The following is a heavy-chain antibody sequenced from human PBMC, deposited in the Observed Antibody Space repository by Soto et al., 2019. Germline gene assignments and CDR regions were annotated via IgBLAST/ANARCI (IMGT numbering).Heavy chain of an antibody. CDR3: AREQRWLQFDYYYGMDV. CDR1: GFTFSDYY. J-gene: IGHJ6*02. CDR2: ISSSSTYT. Sequence: QVQLVESGGGLVKPGGSLRLSCAASGFTFSDYYMSWIRQAPGKGLEWVSYISSSSTYTNYADSVKGRFTISRDNAKNALYLQMNSLRAEDTAVYYCAREQRWLQFDYYYGMDVWGQGTTVTVS. D-gene: IGHD5-12*01. V-gene: IGHV3-11*05.